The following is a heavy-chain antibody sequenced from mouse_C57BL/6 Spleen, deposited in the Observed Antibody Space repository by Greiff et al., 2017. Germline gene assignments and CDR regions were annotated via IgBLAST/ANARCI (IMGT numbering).Heavy chain of an antibody. CDR1: GYAFSSSW. CDR3: ERKGAMGY. D-gene: IGHD3-3*01. J-gene: IGHJ4*01. V-gene: IGHV1-82*01. Sequence: VQLKESGPELVKPGASVKISCKASGYAFSSSWMNWVKQRPGKGLEWIGRIYPGDGDTNYNGKFKGKATLTADKSSSTAYMQLSSLTSEGSAVYFCERKGAMGYCGQGTSVTVSS. CDR2: IYPGDGDT.